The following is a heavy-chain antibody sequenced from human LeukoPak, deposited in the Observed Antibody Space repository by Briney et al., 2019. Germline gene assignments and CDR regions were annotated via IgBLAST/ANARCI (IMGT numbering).Heavy chain of an antibody. D-gene: IGHD2-2*01. V-gene: IGHV3-33*01. J-gene: IGHJ4*02. CDR3: ASQYCSSTRCYVRQQLVLGHY. CDR1: GFTFSTYG. CDR2: IWYDGSNK. Sequence: SGGSLRLSCAASGFTFSTYGMHWVRQAPGKGLEWVAVIWYDGSNKYYADSVKGRFTISRDNSKNTLYLQMNSLRAEDTAVYHCASQYCSSTRCYVRQQLVLGHYWGQGTLVTVSS.